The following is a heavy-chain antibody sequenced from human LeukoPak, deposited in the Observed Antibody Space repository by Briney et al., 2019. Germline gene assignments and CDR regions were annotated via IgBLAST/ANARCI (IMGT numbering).Heavy chain of an antibody. D-gene: IGHD1-26*01. J-gene: IGHJ5*02. CDR3: ATEQGLRVGARINWFDP. Sequence: ASVKVSCTVSGYTLTELSMHWVRQAPGKGLEWMGGFDPEDGETIYAQKFQGRVTMTEDTSTDTAYMELSSLRSEDTAVYYCATEQGLRVGARINWFDPWGQGTLVTVSS. CDR1: GYTLTELS. CDR2: FDPEDGET. V-gene: IGHV1-24*01.